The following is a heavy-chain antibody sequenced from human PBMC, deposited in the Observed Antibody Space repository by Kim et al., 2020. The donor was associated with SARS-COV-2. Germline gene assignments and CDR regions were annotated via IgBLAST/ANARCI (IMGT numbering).Heavy chain of an antibody. D-gene: IGHD3-3*01. V-gene: IGHV1-2*06. CDR2: IKPNSGGP. Sequence: ASVKVSCKASGYTFTGYYMHWVRQAPGQGLEWMGRIKPNSGGPNYAQQFQGRVTMTRDTSISTAYMELSRLRSDDTAVYYCARIGSRIITIFGVGQPDYWGQGTLVTVSS. J-gene: IGHJ4*02. CDR1: GYTFTGYY. CDR3: ARIGSRIITIFGVGQPDY.